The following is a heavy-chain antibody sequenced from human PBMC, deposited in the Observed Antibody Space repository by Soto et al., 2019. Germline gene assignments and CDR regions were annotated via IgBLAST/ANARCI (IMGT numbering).Heavy chain of an antibody. J-gene: IGHJ4*02. CDR1: GITTSTYW. CDR2: IKRDGTEK. D-gene: IGHD3-10*01. Sequence: EVQLVESGGALVRPGESLRLSCAASGITTSTYWMRWFRQAPGRGLEWVATIKRDGTEKYYMDSLKGRFTISRDNAINSLYLQMSSLRAEDTAVYFCVTGDHADYWGQGTLVTVSS. V-gene: IGHV3-7*03. CDR3: VTGDHADY.